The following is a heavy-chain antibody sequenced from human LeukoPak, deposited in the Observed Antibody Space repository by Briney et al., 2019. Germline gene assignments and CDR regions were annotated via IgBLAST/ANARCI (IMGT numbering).Heavy chain of an antibody. CDR2: IYYSGST. CDR1: GGSISSYY. CDR3: ARETRDGYLDAFDI. D-gene: IGHD5-24*01. J-gene: IGHJ3*02. V-gene: IGHV4-59*01. Sequence: SETLSLTCTVSGGSISSYYWSWIRQPPGKGLEWIGYIYYSGSTNYNPSLKSRVTISVDTSKNQFSLKLTSVTAADTAVYYCARETRDGYLDAFDIWGQGTLVTVSS.